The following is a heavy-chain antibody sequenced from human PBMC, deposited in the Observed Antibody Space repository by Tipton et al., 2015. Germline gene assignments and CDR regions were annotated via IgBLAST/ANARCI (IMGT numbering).Heavy chain of an antibody. CDR1: AFTFSSYS. D-gene: IGHD3-3*01. J-gene: IGHJ4*02. CDR2: ITSDGTYI. Sequence: SLRLSCAASAFTFSSYSVNWVRQAPGKGLEWVSSITSDGTYIHYADSVKGRFTISRDNAKNSLFLEMNSLRAEDTAVYYCARTKDYDFWSGSPFDYWGQGTLVTVSS. CDR3: ARTKDYDFWSGSPFDY. V-gene: IGHV3-21*01.